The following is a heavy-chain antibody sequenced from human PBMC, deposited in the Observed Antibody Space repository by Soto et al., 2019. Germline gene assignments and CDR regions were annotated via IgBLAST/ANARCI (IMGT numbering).Heavy chain of an antibody. J-gene: IGHJ6*02. CDR3: ARAYCGGDCYSYYYYYYGMDV. CDR2: INPNSGGT. V-gene: IGHV1-2*02. Sequence: ASVKVSCKASGYTFTGYYMHWVRQAPGQGLEWMGWINPNSGGTNYAQKFQGRVTMTRDTSISTACMELSRLRSDDTAVYYCARAYCGGDCYSYYYYYYGMDVWGQGTTVTVSS. CDR1: GYTFTGYY. D-gene: IGHD2-21*02.